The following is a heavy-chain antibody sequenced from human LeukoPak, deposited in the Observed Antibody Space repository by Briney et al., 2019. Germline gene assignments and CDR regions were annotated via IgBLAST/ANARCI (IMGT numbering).Heavy chain of an antibody. CDR2: INPNSGGT. V-gene: IGHV1-2*02. J-gene: IGHJ4*02. CDR3: AREKGTYYYDSSGYYF. CDR1: GYTFTGYY. D-gene: IGHD3-22*01. Sequence: ASVKVSCKASGYTFTGYYIHWVRQAPGQGLEWMGWINPNSGGTNSAQKFQGRVTMTRDTSINTAYMELSRLRSDDTAVYYCAREKGTYYYDSSGYYFWGQGTLVTVSS.